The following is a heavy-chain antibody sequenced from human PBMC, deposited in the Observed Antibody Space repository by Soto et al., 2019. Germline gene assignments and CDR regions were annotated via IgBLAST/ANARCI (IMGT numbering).Heavy chain of an antibody. Sequence: PGGSLRLSCAASGFTFRSHAMSWVRQAPGKGLEWVSGISGSGGSTYYADSVQGRFIISRDNFKNTLYLHMNSLRVEDTAIYYCAKDFSAALNWFDTWGQGTLVTVSS. J-gene: IGHJ5*02. V-gene: IGHV3-23*01. CDR3: AKDFSAALNWFDT. CDR2: ISGSGGST. CDR1: GFTFRSHA. D-gene: IGHD6-25*01.